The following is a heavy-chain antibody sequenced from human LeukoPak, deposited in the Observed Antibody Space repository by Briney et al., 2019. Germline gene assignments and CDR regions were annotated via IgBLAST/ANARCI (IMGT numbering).Heavy chain of an antibody. CDR2: NYHSGTT. V-gene: IGHV4-38-2*01. CDR3: ARARGTTIFGVVIMDYYMDV. CDR1: GYSINSGYF. Sequence: PSETLSLTCAISGYSINSGYFWVWIRQPPGKGLEWIGSNYHSGTTYYNPSLKSRVTISVDTTKNHFSLKLSSVTAADTAVYYCARARGTTIFGVVIMDYYMDVWGKGTTVTVSS. J-gene: IGHJ6*03. D-gene: IGHD3-3*01.